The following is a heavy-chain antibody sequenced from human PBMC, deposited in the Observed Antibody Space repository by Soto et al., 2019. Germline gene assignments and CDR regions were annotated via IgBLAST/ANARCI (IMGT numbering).Heavy chain of an antibody. CDR3: ARDRGAVTGQYFDY. CDR2: ISSSGTSA. CDR1: GFTFSAVY. Sequence: QVQLEESGGGLVKPGGSLRLSCAASGFTFSAVYMSWIRQAPNKGLEYISYISSSGTSANYADSVKGRFTISRDNAKNSLYLQMNSLRADDTAVYYCARDRGAVTGQYFDYWGQGARVTVSS. V-gene: IGHV3-11*05. D-gene: IGHD6-19*01. J-gene: IGHJ4*02.